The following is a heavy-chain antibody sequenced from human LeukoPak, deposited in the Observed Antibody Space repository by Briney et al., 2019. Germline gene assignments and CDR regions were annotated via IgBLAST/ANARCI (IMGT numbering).Heavy chain of an antibody. CDR1: GLTLSRYA. CDR3: APNWNLDY. Sequence: PGGSLRLSCAVSGLTLSRYAMSWVRQAPEKGLEWVSAISATGTTYYPDSVKGRFTISRDNSKNTVYLQMSSLRAEDTAVYYCAPNWNLDYWGQGTLVTVSS. V-gene: IGHV3-23*01. D-gene: IGHD1-1*01. CDR2: ISATGTT. J-gene: IGHJ4*02.